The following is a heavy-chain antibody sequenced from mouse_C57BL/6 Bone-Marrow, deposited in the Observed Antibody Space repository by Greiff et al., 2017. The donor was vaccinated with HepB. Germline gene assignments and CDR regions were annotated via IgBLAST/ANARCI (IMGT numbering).Heavy chain of an antibody. J-gene: IGHJ2*01. CDR2: IWSGGST. V-gene: IGHV2-2*01. CDR3: ARNSAAYYSNYVDY. CDR1: GFSLTSYG. D-gene: IGHD2-5*01. Sequence: QVQLQQSGPGLVQPSQSLSITCTVSGFSLTSYGVHWVRQSPGKGLEWLGVIWSGGSTDYNEAFISRLSISKDNSKSQVFCKMNSLQADDTAIYYCARNSAAYYSNYVDYWGQGTTLTVSS.